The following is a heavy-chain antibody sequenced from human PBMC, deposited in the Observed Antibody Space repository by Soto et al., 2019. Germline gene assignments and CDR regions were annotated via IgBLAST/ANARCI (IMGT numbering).Heavy chain of an antibody. V-gene: IGHV4-31*03. CDR2: IYYSGST. D-gene: IGHD2-15*01. CDR1: GGSISSGGYY. Sequence: SETLSLTCTVSGGSISSGGYYWSWIRQHPGKGLEWIGYIYYSGSTYYNPSLKSRVTISVDTSKNQFSLKLSSVTAADTAVYYCARSIVVVVAATFWFDPWGQGTLVTVSS. CDR3: ARSIVVVVAATFWFDP. J-gene: IGHJ5*02.